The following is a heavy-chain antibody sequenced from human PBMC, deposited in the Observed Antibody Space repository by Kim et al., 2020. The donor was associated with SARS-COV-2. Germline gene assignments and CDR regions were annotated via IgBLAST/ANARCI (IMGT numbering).Heavy chain of an antibody. V-gene: IGHV4-31*03. Sequence: SETLSLTCTVSGGSISSGGYYWSWIRQHPGKGLEWIGYIYYSGSTYYNPSLKSRVTISVDTSKNQFSLKLSSVTAADTAVYYCARVVSSYFDYWGQGTLVTVSS. CDR3: ARVVSSYFDY. CDR2: IYYSGST. CDR1: GGSISSGGYY. J-gene: IGHJ4*02.